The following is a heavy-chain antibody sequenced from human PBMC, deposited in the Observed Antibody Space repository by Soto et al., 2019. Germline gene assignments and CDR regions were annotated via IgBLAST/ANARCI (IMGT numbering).Heavy chain of an antibody. J-gene: IGHJ3*02. CDR1: GFTFDDYA. CDR2: ISWNSGSI. Sequence: EVQLVESGGGLVQPGRSLRLSCAASGFTFDDYAMHWVRQAPGKGLEWVSGISWNSGSIGYADSVKGRFTISRDNAKSSLYLQMDCMRAEYTALYYCGHMVGTAMVKDALAIGGQGKMVTFSS. V-gene: IGHV3-9*01. CDR3: GHMVGTAMVKDALAI. D-gene: IGHD5-18*01.